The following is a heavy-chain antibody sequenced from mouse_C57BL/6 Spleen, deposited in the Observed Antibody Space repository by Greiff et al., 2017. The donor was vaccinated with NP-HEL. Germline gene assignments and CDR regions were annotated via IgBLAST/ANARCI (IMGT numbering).Heavy chain of an antibody. Sequence: EVKVEESGGGLVKPGGSLKLSCAASGFTFSDYGMHWVRQAPEKGLEWVAYISSGRSTIYYADTVTGRFTISRDNAKNTLFLQMTRLRSEDTAMYYCARQNYYGGGNYAMDYWGQGTSVTVSS. J-gene: IGHJ4*01. D-gene: IGHD1-1*01. V-gene: IGHV5-17*01. CDR1: GFTFSDYG. CDR2: ISSGRSTI. CDR3: ARQNYYGGGNYAMDY.